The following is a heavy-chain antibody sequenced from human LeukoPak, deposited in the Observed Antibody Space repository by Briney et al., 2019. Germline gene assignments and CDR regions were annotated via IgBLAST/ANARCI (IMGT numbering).Heavy chain of an antibody. J-gene: IGHJ6*02. Sequence: PGGSLRLSCAASGFTVSSNYMSWVRQAPGKGLEWVSVIYSGGSTYYADSVQGRFTISRDNSKNTLYLQMNSLRAEDTAVYYCARDKPDCSGGSCYGSYGMDVWGQGTTVTVSS. CDR1: GFTVSSNY. V-gene: IGHV3-53*01. D-gene: IGHD2-15*01. CDR3: ARDKPDCSGGSCYGSYGMDV. CDR2: IYSGGST.